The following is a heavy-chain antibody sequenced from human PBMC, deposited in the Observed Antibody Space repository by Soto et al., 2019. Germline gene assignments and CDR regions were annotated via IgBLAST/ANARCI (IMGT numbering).Heavy chain of an antibody. CDR1: GGSISSYY. V-gene: IGHV4-59*08. CDR3: ARGTPSPLIVRSSRGPWFDP. D-gene: IGHD2-15*01. J-gene: IGHJ5*02. CDR2: MYYGGRT. Sequence: PSETLSLTCTASGGSISSYYWSWIRQPPGTGLEWIRYMYYGGRTNYNPSLKSRVTISVDTSKMQVSLKLSSVTAADTAVYFCARGTPSPLIVRSSRGPWFDPWGQGSLVTVSS.